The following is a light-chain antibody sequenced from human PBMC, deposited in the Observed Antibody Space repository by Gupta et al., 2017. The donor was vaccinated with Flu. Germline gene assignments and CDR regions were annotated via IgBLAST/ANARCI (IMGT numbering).Light chain of an antibody. Sequence: ERATLPCRASQSVSSNLAWYQQKPGQAPRLLIYCASTRATGIPARFSGSGSGTGFTLTISSLQSEDFAVYYCQQYNNWPPWTFGQGTKLEIK. V-gene: IGKV3-15*01. CDR1: QSVSSN. J-gene: IGKJ2*02. CDR2: CAS. CDR3: QQYNNWPPWT.